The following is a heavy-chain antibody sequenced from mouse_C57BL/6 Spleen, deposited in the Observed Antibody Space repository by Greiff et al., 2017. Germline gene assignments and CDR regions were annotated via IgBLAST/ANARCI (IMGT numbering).Heavy chain of an antibody. Sequence: EVHLVESGGGLVQPGGSLSLSCAASGFTFTDYYMSWVRQPPGKALEWLGFIRNKANGYTTEYSASVKGRFTISRDKSQSILYLQMNALRAEDSATYYCARQNLLYYYGRAGAMDYWGQGTSVTVSS. J-gene: IGHJ4*01. D-gene: IGHD1-1*01. CDR2: IRNKANGYTT. V-gene: IGHV7-3*01. CDR1: GFTFTDYY. CDR3: ARQNLLYYYGRAGAMDY.